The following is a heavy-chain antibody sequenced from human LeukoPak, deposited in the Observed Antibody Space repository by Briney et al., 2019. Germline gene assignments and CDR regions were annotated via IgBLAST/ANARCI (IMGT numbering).Heavy chain of an antibody. D-gene: IGHD5-12*01. V-gene: IGHV3-23*01. CDR3: AKDGYSGYDVFDC. CDR1: GFTFNIYS. CDR2: ISGSGGST. J-gene: IGHJ4*02. Sequence: PGGSLRLSCAASGFTFNIYSMNWVRQAPGKGLEWVSTISGSGGSTYYADSVKGRFTISRDKSKNTLYLQMNSLRVEDTAVYYCAKDGYSGYDVFDCWGQGTLVTVSS.